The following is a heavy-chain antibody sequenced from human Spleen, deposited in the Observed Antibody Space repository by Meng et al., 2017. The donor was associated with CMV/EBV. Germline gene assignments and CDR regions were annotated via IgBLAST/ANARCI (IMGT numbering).Heavy chain of an antibody. CDR3: ARESTVDYRVDY. J-gene: IGHJ4*02. Sequence: GESLKISCVASGFSLSRFWMSWVRQTPGKGLEWVASINQDESHKYSVDSVKGRFTISRDNAKNSLYLQMNSLRAEDTAVYYCARESTVDYRVDYWGQGTLVTVSS. D-gene: IGHD7-27*01. V-gene: IGHV3-7*01. CDR2: INQDESHK. CDR1: GFSLSRFW.